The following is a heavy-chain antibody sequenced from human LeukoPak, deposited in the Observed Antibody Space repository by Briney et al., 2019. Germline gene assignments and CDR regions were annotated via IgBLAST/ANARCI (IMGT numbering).Heavy chain of an antibody. V-gene: IGHV1-2*02. CDR2: INPNSGGT. J-gene: IGHJ4*03. CDR3: ARIRYSYGSGSYSLGY. Sequence: ASVNVSCKASGYTFIDYYIYWVRQAPGQGLEWMGWINPNSGGTNYGQKFQGRVTMTRDTSISTAYMELSRLISDETAVYYCARIRYSYGSGSYSLGYWGQGTLVTVSS. D-gene: IGHD3-10*01. CDR1: GYTFIDYY.